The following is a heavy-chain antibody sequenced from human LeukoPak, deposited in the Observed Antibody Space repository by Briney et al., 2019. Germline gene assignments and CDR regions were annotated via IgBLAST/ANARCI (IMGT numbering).Heavy chain of an antibody. CDR2: IIPIFGTA. Sequence: SVKVSCKASGGTFSSYAISWVRQAPGQGLEWMGGIIPIFGTANYAQKFQGRVTITADESTSTAYMELSSLRSEDTAVYYCARAVVVVPAVGPLNWFDPWGRGTLVTVSS. CDR3: ARAVVVVPAVGPLNWFDP. J-gene: IGHJ5*02. D-gene: IGHD2-2*01. CDR1: GGTFSSYA. V-gene: IGHV1-69*13.